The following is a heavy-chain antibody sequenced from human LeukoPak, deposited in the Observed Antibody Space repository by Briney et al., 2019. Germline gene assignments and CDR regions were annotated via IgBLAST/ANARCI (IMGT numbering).Heavy chain of an antibody. V-gene: IGHV3-15*04. CDR3: TTYGSGRKFDY. Sequence: PGGSLRLSCAASGFSFSDAWMSWVRQIPGKGLEWVGRIESKTDGGTTDYAAPVKGRLTISRDDSTNTLYLQMNSLESEDTAVYYCTTYGSGRKFDYWGQGILVTVSS. CDR1: GFSFSDAW. D-gene: IGHD3-10*01. J-gene: IGHJ4*02. CDR2: IESKTDGGTT.